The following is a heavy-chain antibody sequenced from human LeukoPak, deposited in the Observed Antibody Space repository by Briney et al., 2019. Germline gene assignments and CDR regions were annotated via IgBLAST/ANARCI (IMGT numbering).Heavy chain of an antibody. Sequence: SETLSLTCTVSGGSISSYYWSWIRQPPGKGLEWIGNIYYSGSTYYNPSLKSRVTISVDTSKNQFSLKLNSVTAADTAVYSCARLWSRGASGALDYWGQGTLVTVSS. D-gene: IGHD4/OR15-4a*01. V-gene: IGHV4-59*04. J-gene: IGHJ4*02. CDR2: IYYSGST. CDR1: GGSISSYY. CDR3: ARLWSRGASGALDY.